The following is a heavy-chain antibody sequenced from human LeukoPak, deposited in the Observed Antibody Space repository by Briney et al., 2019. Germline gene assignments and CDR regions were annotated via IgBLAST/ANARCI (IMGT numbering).Heavy chain of an antibody. J-gene: IGHJ4*02. Sequence: GASVKVSCKTSGYTFTSYAVGGVRLAPGQGPDCMGWINPCNGNTNSEQKFHGRLTMTIDTSRRAAYMELRSLRYDRTDRCNLAGDVGDIVGAPDYWRQGTLVSVSS. CDR3: AGDVGDIVGAPDY. D-gene: IGHD1-26*01. CDR1: GYTFTSYA. CDR2: INPCNGNT. V-gene: IGHV1-18*01.